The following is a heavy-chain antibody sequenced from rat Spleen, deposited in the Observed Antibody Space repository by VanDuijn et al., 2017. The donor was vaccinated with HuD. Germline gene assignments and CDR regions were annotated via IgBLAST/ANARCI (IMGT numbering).Heavy chain of an antibody. CDR3: TRGYYFDY. CDR1: GSTFTNYD. Sequence: EVQLVASGGGLVQPGRSMKLSCAASGSTFTNYDMVWVRQAPTKGLKWVASISYDGSTPYYRDSVKGRFTISRDNAKSTLYLQMDSLRSEDTATYYCTRGYYFDYWGQGVMVTVSS. CDR2: ISYDGSTP. V-gene: IGHV5-7*01. J-gene: IGHJ2*01.